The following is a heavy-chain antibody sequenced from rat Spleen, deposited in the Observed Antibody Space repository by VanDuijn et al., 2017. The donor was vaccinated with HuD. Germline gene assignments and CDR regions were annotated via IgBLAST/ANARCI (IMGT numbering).Heavy chain of an antibody. D-gene: IGHD4-2*01. CDR3: ARLLAGRYWYFDF. V-gene: IGHV5-25*01. CDR1: GFTFSNYD. Sequence: EVQLVESGGGLVQPGRSLKLSCAASGFTFSNYDMAWVRQAPTKGLEWVASISPSGGSTYYRDSVKGRFTVSRDNAKSTLYLQMDSLRSEDTATYYCARLLAGRYWYFDFWGPGTMVTVSS. J-gene: IGHJ1*01. CDR2: ISPSGGST.